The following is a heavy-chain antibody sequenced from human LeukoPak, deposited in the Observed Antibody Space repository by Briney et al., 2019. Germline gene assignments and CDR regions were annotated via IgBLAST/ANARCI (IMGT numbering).Heavy chain of an antibody. CDR1: GGSISSYY. CDR3: ARGGRYNWNDGWFDP. D-gene: IGHD1-1*01. J-gene: IGHJ5*02. Sequence: SETLSLTCTVSGGSISSYYWSWIRQPAGKGLEWIGRIYTSGSTNYNPSLKSRVTMSVDTSKNQFSLKLSSVTAADTAVYYCARGGRYNWNDGWFDPWGQGTLVTVSS. V-gene: IGHV4-4*07. CDR2: IYTSGST.